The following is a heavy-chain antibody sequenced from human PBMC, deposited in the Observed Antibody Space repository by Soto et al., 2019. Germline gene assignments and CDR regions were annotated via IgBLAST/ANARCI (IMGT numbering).Heavy chain of an antibody. CDR3: TRANWYSEY. CDR2: LSYNGNT. D-gene: IGHD7-27*01. V-gene: IGHV4-59*01. Sequence: QVQLQESGPGLVKPSETLSLTCSGTGGSISNDYWSWIRQPPGKGPEWIGYLSYNGNTHYNPSLKSRVTMSVDTSRNQISLKLTTVTAADTAVYYCTRANWYSEYWGQGTLVTVSS. J-gene: IGHJ4*02. CDR1: GGSISNDY.